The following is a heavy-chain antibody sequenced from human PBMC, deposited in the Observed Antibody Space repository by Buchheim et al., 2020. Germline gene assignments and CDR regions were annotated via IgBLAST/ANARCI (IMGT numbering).Heavy chain of an antibody. CDR3: TRTFSGTFDY. Sequence: EVQLVESGGGLVQPGGSLKLSCAASGFTFSGSAIHWVRQASGKGLEWVARIRSRTNNYATAYAASVKGRFAISRDDSGNTAYLQMNSLKTEDTAVYYCTRTFSGTFDYWGQGAL. J-gene: IGHJ4*02. V-gene: IGHV3-73*02. D-gene: IGHD3-10*01. CDR1: GFTFSGSA. CDR2: IRSRTNNYAT.